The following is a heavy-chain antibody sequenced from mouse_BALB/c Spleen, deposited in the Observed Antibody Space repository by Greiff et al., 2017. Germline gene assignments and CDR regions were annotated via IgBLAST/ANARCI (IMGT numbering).Heavy chain of an antibody. Sequence: VKLQESGAELARPGASVKMSCKASGYTFTSYTMHWVKQRPGQGLEWIGYINPSSGYTNYNQKFKDKATLTADKSSSTAYMQLSSLTSEDSAVYYCAGDGYPWFAYWGQGTLVTVSA. CDR1: GYTFTSYT. V-gene: IGHV1-4*01. D-gene: IGHD2-3*01. CDR2: INPSSGYT. CDR3: AGDGYPWFAY. J-gene: IGHJ3*01.